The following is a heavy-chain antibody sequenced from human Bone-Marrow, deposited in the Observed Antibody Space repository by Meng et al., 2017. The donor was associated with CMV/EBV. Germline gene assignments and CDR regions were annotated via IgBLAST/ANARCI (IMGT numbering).Heavy chain of an antibody. CDR1: GVTFSNAW. D-gene: IGHD1-1*01. CDR2: IKSKTDGETA. Sequence: DVQLVESGGDSVKPGASLRLSCAGSGVTFSNAWMSWVRQAPGKGLEWVGRIKSKTDGETADYNAPVKGRFTISRDDSKNTLYLQMNSLKTEDTAIYYCIWNDLGDYWGQGTLVTVSS. CDR3: IWNDLGDY. J-gene: IGHJ4*02. V-gene: IGHV3-15*01.